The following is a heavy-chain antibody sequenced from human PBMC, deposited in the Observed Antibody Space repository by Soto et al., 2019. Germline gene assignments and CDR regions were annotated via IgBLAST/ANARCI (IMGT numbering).Heavy chain of an antibody. J-gene: IGHJ3*01. Sequence: GGSLRLSCASSGFTLSISAVNWVRQAPGKGLEWVSYISDSGDRTYYADSVKGRFTISRDRSKNTVSLQMDSLRAEDTAVYYCAKDRGIIVKAGDAFDVWGQGTKVTVSS. V-gene: IGHV3-23*01. D-gene: IGHD3-16*02. CDR1: GFTLSISA. CDR2: ISDSGDRT. CDR3: AKDRGIIVKAGDAFDV.